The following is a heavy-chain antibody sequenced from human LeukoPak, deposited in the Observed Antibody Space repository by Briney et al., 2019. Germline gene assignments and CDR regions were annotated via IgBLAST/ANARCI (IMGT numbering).Heavy chain of an antibody. D-gene: IGHD3-22*01. J-gene: IGHJ4*02. CDR1: GFTFDDYV. Sequence: GGSLRLSCAASGFTFDDYVMHWVRQAPGKGLEWVAVIWYDGSNKYYADSVKGRFTISRDNSKNTLYLQMNSLRAEDTAVYYCARVSFYDSSGYYPPDYWGQGTLVTVSS. CDR3: ARVSFYDSSGYYPPDY. V-gene: IGHV3-33*08. CDR2: IWYDGSNK.